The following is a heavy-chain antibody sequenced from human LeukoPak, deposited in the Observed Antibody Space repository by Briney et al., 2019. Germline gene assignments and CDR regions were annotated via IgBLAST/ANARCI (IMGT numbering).Heavy chain of an antibody. J-gene: IGHJ4*02. Sequence: PSETLSLTCTVSGGSISSYYCSWIRQPAGKGLEWIGRIYSSGSTNYHPSLKSRVTVSVDTSKNQFSLKLSSVTAADTAVYYCARGPRSSDWYSIDYWGRGTLVTISS. V-gene: IGHV4-4*07. D-gene: IGHD6-19*01. CDR1: GGSISSYY. CDR2: IYSSGST. CDR3: ARGPRSSDWYSIDY.